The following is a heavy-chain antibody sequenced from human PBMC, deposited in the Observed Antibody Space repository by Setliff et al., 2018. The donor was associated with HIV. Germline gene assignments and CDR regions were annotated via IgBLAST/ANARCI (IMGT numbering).Heavy chain of an antibody. Sequence: SETLSLTCTVSGVSISDYYWSWIRQPPGKGLEWIGYIYFSGSTNYNPSLKSRVTMSLDTSKSQFSLKLSSVTAADTAVYYCARGDGTKYYYYYYMDVWGKGTTVTVSS. CDR2: IYFSGST. CDR1: GVSISDYY. CDR3: ARGDGTKYYYYYYMDV. V-gene: IGHV4-59*13. D-gene: IGHD1-7*01. J-gene: IGHJ6*03.